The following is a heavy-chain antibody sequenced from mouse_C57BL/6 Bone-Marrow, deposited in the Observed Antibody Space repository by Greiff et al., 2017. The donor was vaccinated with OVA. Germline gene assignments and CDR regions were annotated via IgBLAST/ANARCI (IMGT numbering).Heavy chain of an antibody. D-gene: IGHD1-1*01. CDR3: ARKITTVGGGYFDV. CDR2: IYPGDGDT. J-gene: IGHJ1*03. V-gene: IGHV1-82*01. CDR1: GYAFSSSW. Sequence: VQLVESGPELVKPGASVKISCKASGYAFSSSWMNWVKQRPGKGLEWIGRIYPGDGDTNYNGKFKGKATLTADKSSSTAYMQLSSLTSEDSAVYFCARKITTVGGGYFDVWGTGTTVTVSS.